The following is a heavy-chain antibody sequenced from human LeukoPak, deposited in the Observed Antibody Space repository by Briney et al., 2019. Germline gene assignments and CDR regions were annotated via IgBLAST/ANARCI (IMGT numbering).Heavy chain of an antibody. J-gene: IGHJ6*02. D-gene: IGHD3-10*01. CDR2: IYPGDSDT. V-gene: IGHV5-51*01. CDR3: AKYGSGSKYYYHYGMDV. CDR1: GYSFTSYW. Sequence: GESLKISCKGSGYSFTSYWIGWVRQMPGKGLEWMGIIYPGDSDTRYSPSFQGQVTISADKSISTAYLQWSSLKASDTAMYYCAKYGSGSKYYYHYGMDVWGQGTTVTVSS.